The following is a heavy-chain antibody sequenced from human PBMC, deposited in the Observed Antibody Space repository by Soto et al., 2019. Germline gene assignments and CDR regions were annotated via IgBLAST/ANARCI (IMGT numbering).Heavy chain of an antibody. J-gene: IGHJ4*02. CDR2: INHSGST. D-gene: IGHD1-26*01. Sequence: PSETLSLTCAVYGGSFSGYYWSWIRQPPGKGLEWIGEINHSGSTNYNPSLKSRVTISVDTSKNTLFLQMNSLRAEDTAVYYCARVSEGGSYYGGLDYWGQGTLVTVSS. CDR3: ARVSEGGSYYGGLDY. V-gene: IGHV4-34*01. CDR1: GGSFSGYY.